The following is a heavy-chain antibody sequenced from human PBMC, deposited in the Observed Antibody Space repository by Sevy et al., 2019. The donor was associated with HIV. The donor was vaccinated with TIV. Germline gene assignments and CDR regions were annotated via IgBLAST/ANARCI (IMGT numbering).Heavy chain of an antibody. CDR2: IRSKDYGGTI. CDR3: TTDLGVFYGSGSSGAFDF. CDR1: GFTFGGYA. Sequence: GGSLRLSCTGSGFTFGGYALSWFRQAPGKGLEWVGFIRSKDYGGTIEYAASVKGRFIISRDDSKGIAYLQMDSLKTEDTAVYYCTTDLGVFYGSGSSGAFDFWGQGTMVTVSS. J-gene: IGHJ3*01. D-gene: IGHD3-10*01. V-gene: IGHV3-49*03.